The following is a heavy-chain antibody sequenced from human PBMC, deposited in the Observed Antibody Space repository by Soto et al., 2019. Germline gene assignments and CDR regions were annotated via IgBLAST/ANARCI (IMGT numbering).Heavy chain of an antibody. J-gene: IGHJ6*02. Sequence: QVQLVQSGAEVKKPGASVKVSCKASGYTFTSYGISWVRQAPGQGLEWMGWISAYNGNTNYAQKLQGRVTMNTDPSTSTAYMELRSLRSDDTAVYYCAIHCGGDCYFQGGMDVWGQGTTVTVSS. CDR1: GYTFTSYG. V-gene: IGHV1-18*04. CDR2: ISAYNGNT. D-gene: IGHD2-21*02. CDR3: AIHCGGDCYFQGGMDV.